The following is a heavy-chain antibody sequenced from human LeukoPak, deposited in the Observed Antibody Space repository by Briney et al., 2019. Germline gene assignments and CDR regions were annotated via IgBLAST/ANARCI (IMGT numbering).Heavy chain of an antibody. CDR1: GGSFSGYY. V-gene: IGHV4-34*01. J-gene: IGHJ3*02. CDR2: INHSGST. D-gene: IGHD3-10*01. Sequence: SETLSLTCAVYGGSFSGYYWSWIRQPPGKGLEWIGEINHSGSTNYNPSLKSRVTISVDTSKNQFSLKLSSVTAADTAVYYCASGPYYYGSGSYSEDAFDIWGQGTMVTVSS. CDR3: ASGPYYYGSGSYSEDAFDI.